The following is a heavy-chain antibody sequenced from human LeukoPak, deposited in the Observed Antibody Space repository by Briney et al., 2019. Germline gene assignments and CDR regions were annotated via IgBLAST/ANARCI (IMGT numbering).Heavy chain of an antibody. V-gene: IGHV4-4*02. Sequence: SETLSLTCAVSGASISSSNWWSWVRQPPGKGLEWIGEIYHSGSTIYSPSLKSRVTISVDKSKNQFSLKLSSVTAADTAVYYCARSVFQTYYMDVWGIGTTVTVSS. J-gene: IGHJ6*03. CDR3: ARSVFQTYYMDV. D-gene: IGHD2/OR15-2a*01. CDR2: IYHSGST. CDR1: GASISSSNW.